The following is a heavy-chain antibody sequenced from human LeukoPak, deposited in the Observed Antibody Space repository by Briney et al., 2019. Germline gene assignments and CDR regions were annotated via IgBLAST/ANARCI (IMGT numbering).Heavy chain of an antibody. V-gene: IGHV3-23*01. CDR2: ISGSGGST. Sequence: GGSLRLSCAASGFTFSSYAMSWARQAPGKGLEWVSAISGSGGSTYYADSVKGRFTISRDNSKNTLYLQMNSLRAEDTAVYYCAKGPSFGVVTFSRSWFDPWGQGTLVTVSS. CDR3: AKGPSFGVVTFSRSWFDP. J-gene: IGHJ5*02. D-gene: IGHD3-3*01. CDR1: GFTFSSYA.